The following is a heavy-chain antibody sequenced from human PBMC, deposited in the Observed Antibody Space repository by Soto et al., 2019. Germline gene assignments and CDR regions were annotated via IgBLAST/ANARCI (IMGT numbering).Heavy chain of an antibody. Sequence: QVQLVQSGAEVKKPGASVKVSCKASGYTFTGYYMHWVRQAPGQGLEWMGWINPNSGGTNYAQKFQGWVTMTRDTPISTAYTELSRLRSDDTAVYYCARLGGDRRNHYYYGMDVWGQGTTVTVSS. J-gene: IGHJ6*02. V-gene: IGHV1-2*04. CDR3: ARLGGDRRNHYYYGMDV. D-gene: IGHD3-16*01. CDR1: GYTFTGYY. CDR2: INPNSGGT.